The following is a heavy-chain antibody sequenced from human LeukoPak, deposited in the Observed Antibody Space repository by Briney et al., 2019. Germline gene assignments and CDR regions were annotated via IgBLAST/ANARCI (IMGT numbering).Heavy chain of an antibody. CDR2: ISSSSSYI. Sequence: GGSLRLSCAASGFTFSSYSMNWVRQAPGKGLEWVSSISSSSSYIYYADSVKGRFTISRDNAKNSLYLQMDSLRAEDTAVYYCARDGTIVVVPAEYFQHWGQGTLVTVSS. V-gene: IGHV3-21*01. J-gene: IGHJ1*01. CDR1: GFTFSSYS. CDR3: ARDGTIVVVPAEYFQH. D-gene: IGHD3-22*01.